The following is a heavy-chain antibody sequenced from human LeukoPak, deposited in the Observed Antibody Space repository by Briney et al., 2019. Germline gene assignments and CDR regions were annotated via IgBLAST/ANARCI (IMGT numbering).Heavy chain of an antibody. CDR2: INPNSGGT. D-gene: IGHD6-13*01. J-gene: IGHJ4*02. CDR3: ARDTAAGTAN. CDR1: GYTFTSYD. Sequence: ASVKVSCRASGYTFTSYDIKWVRQATGQGLEWMGWINPNSGGTNYAQKFQGRVTMTRDTSISTAYMELSRLRSDDTAVYYCARDTAAGTANWGQGTLVTVSS. V-gene: IGHV1-2*02.